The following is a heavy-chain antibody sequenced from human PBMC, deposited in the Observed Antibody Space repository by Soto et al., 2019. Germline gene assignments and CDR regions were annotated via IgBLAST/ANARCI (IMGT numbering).Heavy chain of an antibody. D-gene: IGHD2-2*01. J-gene: IGHJ4*02. CDR3: AKDEDIVVLPAAIDY. Sequence: EVQLLEYGGGLVQPGGSLRLSCAASGFTFSSYAMSWVRQAPGKGLEWVSAISGSGGSTYYADSVKGRFTISRDNSKNTLYLQRNSLRAEDTDVYYCAKDEDIVVLPAAIDYWGQGTLVTVSS. CDR1: GFTFSSYA. CDR2: ISGSGGST. V-gene: IGHV3-23*01.